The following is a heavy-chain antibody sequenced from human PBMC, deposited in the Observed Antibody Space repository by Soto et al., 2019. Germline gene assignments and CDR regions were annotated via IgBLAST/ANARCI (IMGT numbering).Heavy chain of an antibody. CDR1: GFTFSGSA. D-gene: IGHD2-15*01. Sequence: GSLRLSCAASGFTFSGSAMHWVRQASGKGLEWVGRIRSKANNYATAYGASVNGRFTISRDDSKKTAYLQVNSLESEDTALYYCTLQLLGPYWGQGTLVTVSS. V-gene: IGHV3-73*01. CDR2: IRSKANNYAT. CDR3: TLQLLGPY. J-gene: IGHJ4*02.